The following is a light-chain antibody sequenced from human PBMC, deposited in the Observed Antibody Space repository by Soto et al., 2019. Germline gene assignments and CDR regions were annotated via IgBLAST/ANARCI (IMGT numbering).Light chain of an antibody. CDR3: QQYNNWPLT. V-gene: IGKV3-15*01. Sequence: IVMTQSPATLSVSPGQRVTLSCRASQSVNTNLAWYQHKPGQAPRLLIYGASTRATGIPARFSGSGSGTEFTLTISSLQSEDFAVYYCQQYNNWPLTFGQGTQVDIK. J-gene: IGKJ1*01. CDR2: GAS. CDR1: QSVNTN.